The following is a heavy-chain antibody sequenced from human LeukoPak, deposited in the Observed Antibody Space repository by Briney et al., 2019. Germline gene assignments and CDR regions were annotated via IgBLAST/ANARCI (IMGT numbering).Heavy chain of an antibody. Sequence: PGGSLRLSCAASGFTFSSYWVHWVRQAPGKGLEWVSRINSDGSTINYADSVKGRFTISRDNAENTLYLQMNSLRAGDTAIYFCARAGYYRFDYWGQGTLVTVSS. CDR3: ARAGYYRFDY. J-gene: IGHJ4*02. CDR2: INSDGSTI. CDR1: GFTFSSYW. V-gene: IGHV3-74*01. D-gene: IGHD1-26*01.